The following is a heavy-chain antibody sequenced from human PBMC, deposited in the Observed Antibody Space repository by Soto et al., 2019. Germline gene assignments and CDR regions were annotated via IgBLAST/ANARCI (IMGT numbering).Heavy chain of an antibody. D-gene: IGHD3-10*01. V-gene: IGHV4-30-4*01. Sequence: QVQLQESGPGLLRPSQTLSLTCTVSGDSITSDDYYWTWIRQPPGKGLEWLGHIYYTGSTSYNPSLQSRASISLDTSKTQFSLRVRSVTAADTAVYYCARASVQIINSSRAIHVWGHGTSIIVSS. CDR1: GDSITSDDYY. CDR2: IYYTGST. J-gene: IGHJ6*02. CDR3: ARASVQIINSSRAIHV.